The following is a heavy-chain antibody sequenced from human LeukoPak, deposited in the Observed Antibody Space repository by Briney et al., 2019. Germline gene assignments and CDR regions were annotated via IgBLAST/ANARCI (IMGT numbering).Heavy chain of an antibody. J-gene: IGHJ4*02. Sequence: ASVKVSCKASGYTFTSYGISWVRQAPGQGLEWMGWISAYNGNTNYAQKLQGRVTMTTDTSTSTAYMELRSLRSDDTTVYYCAAGNYYDSSGYYHLGYFDYWGQGTLVTVSS. V-gene: IGHV1-18*01. CDR3: AAGNYYDSSGYYHLGYFDY. CDR1: GYTFTSYG. CDR2: ISAYNGNT. D-gene: IGHD3-22*01.